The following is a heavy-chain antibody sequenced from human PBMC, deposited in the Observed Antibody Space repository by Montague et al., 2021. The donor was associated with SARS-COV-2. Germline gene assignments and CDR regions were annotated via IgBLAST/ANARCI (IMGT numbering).Heavy chain of an antibody. J-gene: IGHJ4*02. CDR2: ISSDGSSE. V-gene: IGHV3-30-3*01. CDR3: TRDEGY. CDR1: GFTLSTYG. Sequence: SLRLSCAASGFTLSTYGMYWVRQAPGKGLEWLALISSDGSSENYGDSVKGRFTISRDNPKNTVYLQMNNLRGEDTAVYYCTRDEGYWGQGTLVTVSS.